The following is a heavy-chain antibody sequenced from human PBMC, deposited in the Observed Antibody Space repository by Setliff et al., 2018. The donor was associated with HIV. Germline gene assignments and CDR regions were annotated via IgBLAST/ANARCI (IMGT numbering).Heavy chain of an antibody. Sequence: SETLSLTCTVSGDSIGSSSYYWAWVRQPPGKGPEWIGSVYYSGSTHYNPSLKSRVTISVDTSKNQFSLKLSSVTAADTAVYYCARHDGGGWYVRVLATSFDYWGQGTLVTVSS. V-gene: IGHV4-39*01. CDR1: GDSIGSSSYY. D-gene: IGHD6-19*01. CDR2: VYYSGST. J-gene: IGHJ4*02. CDR3: ARHDGGGWYVRVLATSFDY.